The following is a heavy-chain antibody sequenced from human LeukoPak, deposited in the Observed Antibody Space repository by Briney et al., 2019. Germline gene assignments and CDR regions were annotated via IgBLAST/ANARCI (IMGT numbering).Heavy chain of an antibody. Sequence: GGSLRLSCSASGFTFSSCAMSWVRQAPGKGLEWVSAISGSGGSTYYADSVKGRFTISRDNSKNTLYLQMNSLRAEDTAVYYCATDIRWGAFDIWGQGTMVTVSS. CDR1: GFTFSSCA. D-gene: IGHD3-3*01. CDR3: ATDIRWGAFDI. V-gene: IGHV3-23*01. CDR2: ISGSGGST. J-gene: IGHJ3*02.